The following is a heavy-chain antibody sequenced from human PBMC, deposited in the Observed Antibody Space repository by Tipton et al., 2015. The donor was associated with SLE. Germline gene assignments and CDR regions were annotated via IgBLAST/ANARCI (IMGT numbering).Heavy chain of an antibody. CDR2: IYYSGST. V-gene: IGHV4-30-4*01. D-gene: IGHD1-1*01. Sequence: TLSLTCTVSGGSISSGDYYWSWIRQPPGKGLEWIGYIYYSGSTYYNPSLKSRVTISVDTSQNRFSLQLTSVTAADTAVYYCVRDVRVRTTGNWFDPWGQGTLVTVSS. CDR1: GGSISSGDYY. CDR3: VRDVRVRTTGNWFDP. J-gene: IGHJ5*02.